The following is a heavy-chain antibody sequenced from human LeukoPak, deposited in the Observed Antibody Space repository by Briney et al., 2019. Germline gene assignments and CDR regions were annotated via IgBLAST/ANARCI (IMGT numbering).Heavy chain of an antibody. CDR1: GFTFSSYA. J-gene: IGHJ4*02. D-gene: IGHD1-26*01. V-gene: IGHV3-23*01. CDR3: ATSKYSGSY. CDR2: ISGSGGRI. Sequence: GGSLRLSCAASGFTFSSYAMSWVRQAPGKGLEWVSAISGSGGRIYYGASEKGRFTISRDNSKNTLNLQMNSLRAEDTAVYYCATSKYSGSYWGQGTLVTVSS.